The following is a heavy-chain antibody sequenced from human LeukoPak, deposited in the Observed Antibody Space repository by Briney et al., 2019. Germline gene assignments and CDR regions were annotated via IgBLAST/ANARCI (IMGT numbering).Heavy chain of an antibody. D-gene: IGHD3-10*01. CDR1: GFTFSGYG. J-gene: IGHJ4*02. V-gene: IGHV3-30*02. CDR2: IRYDGSNK. Sequence: PGGSLRLSCAASGFTFSGYGMHWVRQSPGKGLEWVAFIRYDGSNKYYADSVKGRFTISRDNSKNTLYLQMNSLRAEDTAVYYCARGLDNYGSGSSDWGQGTLVTVSP. CDR3: ARGLDNYGSGSSD.